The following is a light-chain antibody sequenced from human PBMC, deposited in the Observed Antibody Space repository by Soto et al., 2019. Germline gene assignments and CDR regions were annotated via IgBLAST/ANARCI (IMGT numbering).Light chain of an antibody. CDR2: AAS. Sequence: DIQMTQSPSSLSASVGDRFTITCRASQSISSYLNWYQQKPGKAPKLLIYAASSLQSGVPSRFSGSGSGTDFTLTISSLQPEDFATYYCQQRGTFGQGTKVDI. V-gene: IGKV1-39*01. CDR1: QSISSY. J-gene: IGKJ1*01. CDR3: QQRGT.